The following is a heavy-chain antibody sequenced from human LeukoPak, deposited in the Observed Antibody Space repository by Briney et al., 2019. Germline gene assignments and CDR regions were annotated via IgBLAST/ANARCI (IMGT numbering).Heavy chain of an antibody. V-gene: IGHV3-23*01. CDR1: RFTFSSYA. J-gene: IGHJ4*02. CDR3: AKEASGTSKGRIDY. D-gene: IGHD1-26*01. CDR2: ISGSGSST. Sequence: PGGSLRLSCAASRFTFSSYAMSWVRQAPGKGLEWVSGISGSGSSTYYADSVKGRFTISRDNTKNILHLQMNSLRAEDTAVYYCAKEASGTSKGRIDYWGQGTLVTVSS.